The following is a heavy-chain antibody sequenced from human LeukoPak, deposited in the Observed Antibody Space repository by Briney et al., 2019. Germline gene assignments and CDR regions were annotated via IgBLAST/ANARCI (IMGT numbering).Heavy chain of an antibody. CDR2: VSGSGDNT. D-gene: IGHD6-19*01. V-gene: IGHV3-23*01. CDR1: GFTFSSYA. J-gene: IGHJ4*02. Sequence: GGSLRLSYAASGFTFSSYAMSWVRQAPGKGLEWVSAVSGSGDNTYYADSVKGRFTISRDNSKNTLYLQMNSLRAEDTAVYYCATSSSGWFRELDYWGQGALVSVSS. CDR3: ATSSSGWFRELDY.